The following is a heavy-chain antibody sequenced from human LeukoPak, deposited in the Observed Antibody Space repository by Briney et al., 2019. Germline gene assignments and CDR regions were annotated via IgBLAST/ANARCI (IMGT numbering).Heavy chain of an antibody. D-gene: IGHD5-12*01. V-gene: IGHV4-39*07. CDR3: AKDTSGGDAFDI. J-gene: IGHJ3*02. Sequence: SETLSLTCSVSGGSISSSSYFWGWIRQPPGKGLEWIGSIYYRGHTYYNPSLKSRLTISVDTSKNQFSLNLNSVTAADTAVYYCAKDTSGGDAFDIRGQGTMVTVSP. CDR1: GGSISSSSYF. CDR2: IYYRGHT.